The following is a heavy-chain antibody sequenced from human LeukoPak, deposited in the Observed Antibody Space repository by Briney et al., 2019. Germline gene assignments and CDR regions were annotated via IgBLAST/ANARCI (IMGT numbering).Heavy chain of an antibody. D-gene: IGHD6-13*01. CDR1: GGSFSGYY. Sequence: PSETLSLTCAVYGGSFSGYYWSWIRQPPGKGLEWIGEIIHSGSTNYNPSLKSRVTISVDTSKNQFSLKLSSVTAADTAVYYCAIARYSRRYFQHWGQGTLVTVSS. J-gene: IGHJ1*01. V-gene: IGHV4-34*12. CDR2: IIHSGST. CDR3: AIARYSRRYFQH.